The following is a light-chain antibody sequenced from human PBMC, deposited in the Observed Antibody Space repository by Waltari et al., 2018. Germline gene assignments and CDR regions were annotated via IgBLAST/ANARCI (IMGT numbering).Light chain of an antibody. CDR3: QQYGSSPRT. CDR1: ESVSSSY. V-gene: IGKV3-20*01. CDR2: GAS. J-gene: IGKJ1*01. Sequence: EIVLTQSPGTLSLSPWERATLSCRARESVSSSYLAWYQHKLGQAPRLLIYGASSRATGIPDRFSGSGSGTDFTLTISRLEPEDFAVYYCQQYGSSPRTFGQGTKVEIK.